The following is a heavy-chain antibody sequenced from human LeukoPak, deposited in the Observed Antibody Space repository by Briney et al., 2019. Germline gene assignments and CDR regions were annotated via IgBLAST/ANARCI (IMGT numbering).Heavy chain of an antibody. V-gene: IGHV1-2*02. D-gene: IGHD5-24*01. J-gene: IGHJ4*02. CDR2: INPNTGGT. CDR1: GYTFTGYY. Sequence: ASVKVSCKASGYTFTGYYLHWVRQATGQGLEYMGWINPNTGGTNYVQKFQGRVTMTRDTSISTGYMELSSLRSDDTALYYCARADGYNLGDFWGQGTQVTVSS. CDR3: ARADGYNLGDF.